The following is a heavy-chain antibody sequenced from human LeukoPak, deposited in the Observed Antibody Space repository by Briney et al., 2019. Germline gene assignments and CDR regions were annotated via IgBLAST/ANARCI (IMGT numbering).Heavy chain of an antibody. CDR2: VYSGVST. J-gene: IGHJ6*03. Sequence: PGGSLRLSCAASVFTVSGNYISWLRQAPGKGLEWVSVVYSGVSTYYADSVKGRFTISRDSSKNTLYLQMDSLRAEDTAVYYCARLRETTVTRDDSYYYMDVWGKGTTVTVSS. V-gene: IGHV3-53*01. D-gene: IGHD4-17*01. CDR1: VFTVSGNY. CDR3: ARLRETTVTRDDSYYYMDV.